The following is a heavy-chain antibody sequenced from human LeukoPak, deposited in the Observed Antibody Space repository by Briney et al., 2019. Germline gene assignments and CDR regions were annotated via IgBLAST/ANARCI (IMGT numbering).Heavy chain of an antibody. J-gene: IGHJ6*02. Sequence: GGSLRLSCSASGFTFSSYAMHWVRRAPGKGLEYVSAISSNGGSTYYADSVKGRFTISRDNSKNTLYLQMSSLRAEDTAVYYCVKGHTAHYYYYGMDVWGQGTTVTVSS. V-gene: IGHV3-64D*06. CDR2: ISSNGGST. CDR3: VKGHTAHYYYYGMDV. CDR1: GFTFSSYA.